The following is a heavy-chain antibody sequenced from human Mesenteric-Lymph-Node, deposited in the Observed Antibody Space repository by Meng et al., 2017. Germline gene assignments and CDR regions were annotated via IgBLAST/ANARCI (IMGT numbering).Heavy chain of an antibody. J-gene: IGHJ4*02. CDR3: ARELNRDYFDY. CDR2: IWYDGSNK. Sequence: QVQLVEAGGGVVQPGRSLRLSCAASGFTFSRYGMHWVRQAPGKGLEWVAVIWYDGSNKYYADSVKGRFTISRDNSKNTLYLQMNSLRAEDTAVYYCARELNRDYFDYWGQGTLVTVSS. V-gene: IGHV3-33*01. CDR1: GFTFSRYG. D-gene: IGHD1-14*01.